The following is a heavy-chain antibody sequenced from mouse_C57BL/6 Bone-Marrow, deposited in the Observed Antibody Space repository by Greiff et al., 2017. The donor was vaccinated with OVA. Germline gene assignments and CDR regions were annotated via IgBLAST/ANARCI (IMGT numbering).Heavy chain of an antibody. J-gene: IGHJ1*03. CDR1: GYAFSSSW. CDR3: ARCFSGTYWYFDV. Sequence: LVEPGASVKISCKASGYAFSSSWMNWVKQRPGKGLEWIGRIYPGDGDTNYNGKFKGKATLTADKSSSTAYMQLSSLTSEDSAVYFCARCFSGTYWYFDVWGTGTTVTVSS. CDR2: IYPGDGDT. D-gene: IGHD4-1*01. V-gene: IGHV1-82*01.